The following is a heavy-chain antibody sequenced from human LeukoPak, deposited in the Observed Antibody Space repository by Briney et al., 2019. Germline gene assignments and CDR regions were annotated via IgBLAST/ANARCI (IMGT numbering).Heavy chain of an antibody. CDR3: ARVPPTVTKDY. CDR2: IYYSGST. CDR1: GGSISSYY. Sequence: SETLSLTCTVSGGSISSYYWSWIRQPPGKGLEWVGYIYYSGSTNYNPSLKSRVTISVDTSKNQFSLKLSSVTAADTAVYYCARVPPTVTKDYWGQGTLVTVSS. D-gene: IGHD4-17*01. J-gene: IGHJ4*02. V-gene: IGHV4-59*12.